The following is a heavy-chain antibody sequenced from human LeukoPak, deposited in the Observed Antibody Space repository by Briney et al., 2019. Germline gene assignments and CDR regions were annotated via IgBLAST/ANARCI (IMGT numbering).Heavy chain of an antibody. CDR3: ARVYGSGSVNFDY. CDR2: TYYRSKWYN. CDR1: GDNVSINSAA. J-gene: IGHJ4*02. D-gene: IGHD3-10*01. Sequence: SQTLSLTCAISGDNVSINSAAWTWIRQSPSRGLEWLGTTYYRSKWYNDYAVSVKSRITINPDTSKNQFSLQLNSVTPEDTAVYYCARVYGSGSVNFDYWGQGTLVTVSS. V-gene: IGHV6-1*01.